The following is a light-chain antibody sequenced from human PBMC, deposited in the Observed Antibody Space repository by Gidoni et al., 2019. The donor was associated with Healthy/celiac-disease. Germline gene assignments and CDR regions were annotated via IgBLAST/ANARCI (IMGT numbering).Light chain of an antibody. CDR3: LQDYNYPRT. CDR2: DAS. V-gene: IGKV1-6*01. CDR1: QVIRND. J-gene: IGKJ2*01. Sequence: AIQMTQSPSSLSSSVGDRVTITCRASQVIRNDLGWYQQKPGKAPKLLIYDASSLQSGVPSRFSGSGSGTDFTLTISSLQPEDFATYYCLQDYNYPRTFGQGTRLEIK.